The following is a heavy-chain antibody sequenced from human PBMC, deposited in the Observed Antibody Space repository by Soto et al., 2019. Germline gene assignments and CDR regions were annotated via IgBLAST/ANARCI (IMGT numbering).Heavy chain of an antibody. CDR1: GYTFTSYY. V-gene: IGHV1-46*03. CDR2: INPSGGST. D-gene: IGHD3-3*01. Sequence: GASVKVSCKASGYTFTSYYMHWVRQAPGQGLEWMGIINPSGGSTSYAQKFQGRVTMTRDTSTSTVYMELSSLRSEDTAVYYCARDRNPFVGGKPYYYMDVWGKGTTVTAP. CDR3: ARDRNPFVGGKPYYYMDV. J-gene: IGHJ6*03.